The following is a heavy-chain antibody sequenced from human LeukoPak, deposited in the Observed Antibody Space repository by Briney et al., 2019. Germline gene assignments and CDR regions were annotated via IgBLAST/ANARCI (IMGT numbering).Heavy chain of an antibody. CDR2: IKQDGSEK. V-gene: IGHV3-7*01. D-gene: IGHD3-22*01. Sequence: PGGSLRLSCAASALTFSSYWMSWVRQAPGKGLEWVANIKQDGSEKYYVDSVKGRFTISRDNAKNSLYLQMNSLRAEDTAVYYCARQDDSSGYYRQPLDYWGQGTLVTVSS. CDR3: ARQDDSSGYYRQPLDY. J-gene: IGHJ4*02. CDR1: ALTFSSYW.